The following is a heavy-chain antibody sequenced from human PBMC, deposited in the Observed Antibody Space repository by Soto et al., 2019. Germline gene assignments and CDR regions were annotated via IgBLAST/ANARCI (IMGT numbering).Heavy chain of an antibody. CDR1: GGSISSYY. CDR3: ARESGEMVGATLLFDY. CDR2: IYTSGST. D-gene: IGHD1-26*01. V-gene: IGHV4-4*07. Sequence: QVQLQESGPGLVKPSETLSLTCTVSGGSISSYYWSWIRQPAGKGLAWIGRIYTSGSTNYNPSLKSRVTMSVDTSKNQCSLKLSSVTAADTDVYYCARESGEMVGATLLFDYWGQGTLVTVSS. J-gene: IGHJ4*02.